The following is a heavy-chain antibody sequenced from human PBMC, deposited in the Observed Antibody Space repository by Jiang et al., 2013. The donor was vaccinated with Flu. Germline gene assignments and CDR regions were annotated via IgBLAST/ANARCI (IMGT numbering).Heavy chain of an antibody. J-gene: IGHJ3*02. CDR3: ARPGHDYGDHVYFGPDAFDI. V-gene: IGHV5-51*01. D-gene: IGHD4-17*01. CDR2: IYPGDSET. Sequence: PGQGLECMAIIYPGDSETTYSPSFQGQVTVSADRSINTAYLQWSSLKASDTAMYYCARPGHDYGDHVYFGPDAFDIWGQGTMVTVSS.